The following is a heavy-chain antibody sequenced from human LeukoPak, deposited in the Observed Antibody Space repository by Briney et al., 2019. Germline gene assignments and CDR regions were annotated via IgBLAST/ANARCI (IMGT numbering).Heavy chain of an antibody. CDR2: MNPNSGNT. CDR1: GYTLTSYD. CDR3: AREQYYDILTGYYTGFDY. Sequence: ASVKVSCKASGYTLTSYDINWVRQATGQGLEWMGWMNPNSGNTGYAQKFQGRVTITRNTSISTAYMELSSLRSEDTAVYYCAREQYYDILTGYYTGFDYWGQGTLVTVSS. V-gene: IGHV1-8*03. J-gene: IGHJ4*02. D-gene: IGHD3-9*01.